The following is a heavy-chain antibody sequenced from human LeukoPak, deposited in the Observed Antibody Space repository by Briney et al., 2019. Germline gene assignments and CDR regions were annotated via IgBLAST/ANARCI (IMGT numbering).Heavy chain of an antibody. J-gene: IGHJ4*02. D-gene: IGHD1-7*01. CDR1: GFTFSSYA. Sequence: PGRSLRLSCAASGFTFSSYAMHWVRQAPGKGLEWVAVISYDGNNKYYADSVKGRFTISRDSSKNTLYLQMNSLRAEDTAVYYCAPTYNWNYFGVDYWGQGTLVTVSS. CDR3: APTYNWNYFGVDY. V-gene: IGHV3-30-3*01. CDR2: ISYDGNNK.